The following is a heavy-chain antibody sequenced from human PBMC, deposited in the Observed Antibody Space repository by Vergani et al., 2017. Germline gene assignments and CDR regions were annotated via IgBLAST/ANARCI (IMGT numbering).Heavy chain of an antibody. CDR1: GFTFSGSA. V-gene: IGHV3-15*01. J-gene: IGHJ4*02. Sequence: EVQLVESGGGLIQPGGSLRLSCAASGFTFSGSAMHWVRQASGKGLEWVGRIRSKTDGGTTDYAAPVKGRFTISRDDSKNTLYLQMNSLKTEDTAVYYCTTWHGFWYYFDYWGQGTLVTVSS. CDR2: IRSKTDGGTT. CDR3: TTWHGFWYYFDY. D-gene: IGHD3/OR15-3a*01.